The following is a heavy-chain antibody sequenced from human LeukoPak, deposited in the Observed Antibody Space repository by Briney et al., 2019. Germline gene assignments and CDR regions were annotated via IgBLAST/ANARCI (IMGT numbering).Heavy chain of an antibody. V-gene: IGHV3-15*01. Sequence: GGSLRLSCAASGFTFSNAWMSWVRQAPGKGLEWVGRIKSKTDGGTTDYAAPVKGRFTISRDDSKNTLYLQMNSLKTEDTAVYYCAKDIAAAGYNDAFDIWGQGTMVTVSS. D-gene: IGHD6-13*01. CDR2: IKSKTDGGTT. CDR1: GFTFSNAW. CDR3: AKDIAAAGYNDAFDI. J-gene: IGHJ3*02.